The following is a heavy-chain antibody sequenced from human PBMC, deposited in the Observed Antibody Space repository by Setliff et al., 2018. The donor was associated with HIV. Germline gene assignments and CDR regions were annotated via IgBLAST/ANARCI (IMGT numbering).Heavy chain of an antibody. CDR3: ARRMDSYYYGSGSPGRVFDI. Sequence: SETLSLTCTVSGASVNSNNYYWGWIRQPPGKGLEWIASIYYSGTTYYNPSLNSRVTISVDTSKNQFSLKLSSVTAADTSVYYCARRMDSYYYGSGSPGRVFDIWGQGTMVTVSS. D-gene: IGHD3-10*01. CDR2: IYYSGTT. CDR1: GASVNSNNYY. J-gene: IGHJ3*02. V-gene: IGHV4-39*01.